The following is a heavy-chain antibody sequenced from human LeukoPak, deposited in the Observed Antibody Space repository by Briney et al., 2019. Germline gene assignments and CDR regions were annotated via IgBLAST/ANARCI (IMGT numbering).Heavy chain of an antibody. V-gene: IGHV3-7*01. CDR3: ARYCSGGSCYDY. J-gene: IGHJ4*02. D-gene: IGHD2-15*01. CDR2: IKEDGSEK. Sequence: PGGSLRLSCAASGFTFSSYWMSWVRQAPGKGLEWVANIKEDGSEKYYVDSVKGRFTISRDNAKTSLYLLMNSLRAEDTAMYYCARYCSGGSCYDYWGQGTLVTVSS. CDR1: GFTFSSYW.